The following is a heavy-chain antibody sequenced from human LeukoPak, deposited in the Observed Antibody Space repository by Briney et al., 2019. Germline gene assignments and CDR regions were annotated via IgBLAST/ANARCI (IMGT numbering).Heavy chain of an antibody. Sequence: ASVKVSCKVSGYTLTELSMHWVRQAPGKWLEWMGGFDPEDGETIYAQKFQGRVTMTEDTSTDTAYMELSSLRSEDTAVYYCATAVYYYDSSGYYYLDYWGQGTLVTVSS. D-gene: IGHD3-22*01. CDR3: ATAVYYYDSSGYYYLDY. J-gene: IGHJ4*02. CDR2: FDPEDGET. CDR1: GYTLTELS. V-gene: IGHV1-24*01.